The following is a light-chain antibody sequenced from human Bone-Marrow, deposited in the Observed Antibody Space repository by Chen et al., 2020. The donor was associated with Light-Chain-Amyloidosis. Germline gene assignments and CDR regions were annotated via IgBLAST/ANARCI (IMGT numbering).Light chain of an antibody. J-gene: IGKJ2*04. CDR2: AAS. V-gene: IGKV1-39*01. CDR1: RNINNY. CDR3: QQTYSPMSS. Sequence: DIQMTQSPYSLSASVGDTVTITCRASRNINNYLHWYQQRPGKAPKVLIYAASSLQSGVPSRFSGSGSGTDFTLTITSLQPEDFVTYYCQQTYSPMSSFGQGTQVEIK.